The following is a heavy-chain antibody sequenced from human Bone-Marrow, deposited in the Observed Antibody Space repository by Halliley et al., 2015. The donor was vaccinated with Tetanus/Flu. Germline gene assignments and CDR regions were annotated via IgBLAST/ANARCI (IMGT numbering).Heavy chain of an antibody. V-gene: IGHV3-7*04. CDR3: AREGAGLYF. CDR2: IDYDGSER. Sequence: KGLDGVANIDYDGSERNYVDSVRGRFTISRDNTQNSLFLQMNNLRGEDTAVYYCAREGAGLYFWGQGTLVTVSS. J-gene: IGHJ4*02.